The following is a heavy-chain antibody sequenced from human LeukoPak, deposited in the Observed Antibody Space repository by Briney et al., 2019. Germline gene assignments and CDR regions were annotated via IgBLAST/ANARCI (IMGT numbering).Heavy chain of an antibody. CDR1: GFTFSSYA. Sequence: GGSLRLSCAASGFTFSSYAMNWVRQAPGKRLEWVSAISCSGGNTYYADSVKGRFTISRDNSKNTLYLQMNSLRAEDTAVYYCAKDQKVTTYCFDRWGQATLVSVSS. CDR3: AKDQKVTTYCFDR. V-gene: IGHV3-23*01. J-gene: IGHJ5*02. CDR2: ISCSGGNT. D-gene: IGHD4-17*01.